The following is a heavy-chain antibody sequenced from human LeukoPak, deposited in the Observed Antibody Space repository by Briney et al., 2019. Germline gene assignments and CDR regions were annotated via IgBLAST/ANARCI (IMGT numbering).Heavy chain of an antibody. V-gene: IGHV1-2*04. Sequence: ASVKVSCKASGYTFTGYYMHWVRQTPGQGLEWMGWLNPNSGGTNYAQKFQGWATMTRDTSISTAYMELSRLRSDDTAVYYCARGWGYGSGTYYDFWGQGTLVTVSS. CDR2: LNPNSGGT. D-gene: IGHD3-10*01. CDR1: GYTFTGYY. J-gene: IGHJ4*02. CDR3: ARGWGYGSGTYYDF.